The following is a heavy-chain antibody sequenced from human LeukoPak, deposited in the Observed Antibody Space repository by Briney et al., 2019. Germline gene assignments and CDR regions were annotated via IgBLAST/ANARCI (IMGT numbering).Heavy chain of an antibody. CDR2: IIPIFGTA. V-gene: IGHV1-69*01. CDR3: ARRKRSGSDLNWFDP. J-gene: IGHJ5*02. D-gene: IGHD1-26*01. Sequence: GSSVRVSCKASGRTFSSYAISWVRQAPGQGLEWMGGIIPIFGTANYAQKFQGRVTITADESTSTAYMELSSLRSEDTAVYYCARRKRSGSDLNWFDPWGQGTLVTVSP. CDR1: GRTFSSYA.